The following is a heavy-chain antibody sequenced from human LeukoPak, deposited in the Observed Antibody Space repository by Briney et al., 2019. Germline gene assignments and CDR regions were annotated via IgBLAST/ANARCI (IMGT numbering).Heavy chain of an antibody. D-gene: IGHD6-19*01. CDR1: GFTLSSYA. V-gene: IGHV3-23*01. CDR3: ARGSSGWYVPLDAFDI. CDR2: TSSSDAGT. Sequence: GGSLRLSCAASGFTLSSYAMSWVRQAPGKGLEWVSATSSSDAGTYYADSVRGRFTISRDNSKNTLYLQMNSLRAEDAAVYYCARGSSGWYVPLDAFDIWGQGTMVTVSS. J-gene: IGHJ3*02.